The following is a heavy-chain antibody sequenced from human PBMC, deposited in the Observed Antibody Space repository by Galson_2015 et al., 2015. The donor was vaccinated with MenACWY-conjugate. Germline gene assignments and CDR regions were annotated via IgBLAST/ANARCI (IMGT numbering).Heavy chain of an antibody. CDR3: ARPASGHSSSCDY. V-gene: IGHV5-51*03. Sequence: QSGAEVKKPGESLKISCKGSGYSFTNYWIGWVRQMPGKGLEWMGIIYPGDSDTRYSPSFQGQVTISADKSISTVYLQWSSLKASDSAMYYCARPASGHSSSCDYWGQGTRVTVSA. D-gene: IGHD6-13*01. CDR2: IYPGDSDT. J-gene: IGHJ4*02. CDR1: GYSFTNYW.